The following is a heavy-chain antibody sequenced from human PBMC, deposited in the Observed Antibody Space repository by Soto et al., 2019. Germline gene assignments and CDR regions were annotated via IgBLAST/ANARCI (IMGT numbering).Heavy chain of an antibody. J-gene: IGHJ4*02. Sequence: GGSLRLSCAASGFTFSSYAMSWVRQAPGKGLEWVSAISGSGGSTYYADSVKGRFTISRDNSKNTLYLQMNSPRAEDTAVYYCARNPSSGWYGNYFDYWGQGTLVTVSS. V-gene: IGHV3-23*01. D-gene: IGHD6-19*01. CDR3: ARNPSSGWYGNYFDY. CDR2: ISGSGGST. CDR1: GFTFSSYA.